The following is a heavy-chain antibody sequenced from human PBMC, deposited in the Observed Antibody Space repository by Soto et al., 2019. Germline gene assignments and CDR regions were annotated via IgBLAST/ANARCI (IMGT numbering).Heavy chain of an antibody. D-gene: IGHD3-9*01. J-gene: IGHJ4*02. CDR3: ARELNTDPTAYYSFAY. V-gene: IGHV1-18*01. CDR1: GYTFTAYG. Sequence: ASVKVSCKTSGYTFTAYGLAWLRQAPGQRPEWMGWVGTNNDNTNYAEKFQGRVTMTTDTSTATTYMEPRGLRSDDTAVYYCARELNTDPTAYYSFAYWGQGTLVTVSS. CDR2: VGTNNDNT.